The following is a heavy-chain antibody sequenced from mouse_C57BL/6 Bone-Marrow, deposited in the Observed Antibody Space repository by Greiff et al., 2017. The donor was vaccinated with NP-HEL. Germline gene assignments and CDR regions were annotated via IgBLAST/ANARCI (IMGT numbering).Heavy chain of an antibody. CDR1: GYSFTDYN. J-gene: IGHJ2*01. CDR3: ARGADYYGYDKGDFDY. D-gene: IGHD2-2*01. V-gene: IGHV1-39*01. Sequence: EVQLKESGPELVKPGASVKISCKASGYSFTDYNMNWVKQSNGKSLEWIGVINPNYGTTSYNQKFKGKATLTVDQSSSTAYMQLNSLTSEDSAVYYCARGADYYGYDKGDFDYWGQGTTLTVSS. CDR2: INPNYGTT.